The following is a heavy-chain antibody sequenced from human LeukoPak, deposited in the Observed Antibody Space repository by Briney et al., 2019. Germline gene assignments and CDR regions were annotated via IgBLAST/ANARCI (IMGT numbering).Heavy chain of an antibody. D-gene: IGHD2-15*01. V-gene: IGHV5-51*01. J-gene: IGHJ5*02. CDR3: ARGVDCSGDSCYPNWFDR. CDR1: GDSFTNYW. CDR2: NYSGDFDT. Sequence: GEALKISCKVSGDSFTNYWIGWVRQMPGKGLEWMGINYSGDFDTRYSPSFQGQVTISADKSISTAYLQCSSLKASDTAMYYCARGVDCSGDSCYPNWFDRWGQGTLVSVST.